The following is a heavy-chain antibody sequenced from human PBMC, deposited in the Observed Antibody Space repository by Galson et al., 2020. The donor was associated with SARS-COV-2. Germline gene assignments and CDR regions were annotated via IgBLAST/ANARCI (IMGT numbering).Heavy chain of an antibody. CDR1: GGSISSYY. J-gene: IGHJ6*02. CDR3: ARDRNLKSSGWQISYYGMDV. CDR2: IYYSGST. V-gene: IGHV4-59*13. Sequence: SETLSLTCTVSGGSISSYYWSWIRQPPGKGLEWIGYIYYSGSTNYNPSLKSRVTISVDTSKNQFSLKLSSVTAADTAVYYCARDRNLKSSGWQISYYGMDVWGQGTTVTVSS. D-gene: IGHD6-19*01.